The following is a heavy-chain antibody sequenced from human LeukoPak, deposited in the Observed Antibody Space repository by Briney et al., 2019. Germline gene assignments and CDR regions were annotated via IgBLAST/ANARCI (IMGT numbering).Heavy chain of an antibody. J-gene: IGHJ4*02. CDR2: IIPILGIA. CDR1: GYTFTSYG. Sequence: SVKVSCKASGYTFTSYGISWVRQAPGQGLEWMGRIIPILGIANYAQKFQGRVTITADKSTSTAYMELSSLRSEDTAVYYCARLNSRPFDYWGQGTLVTVSS. D-gene: IGHD2/OR15-2a*01. CDR3: ARLNSRPFDY. V-gene: IGHV1-69*04.